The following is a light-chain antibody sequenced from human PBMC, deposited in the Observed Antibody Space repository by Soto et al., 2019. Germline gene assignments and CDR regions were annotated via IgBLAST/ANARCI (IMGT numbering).Light chain of an antibody. V-gene: IGLV2-11*01. CDR2: DVN. CDR1: SSDVGGYNT. CDR3: CSFAGHDTLV. J-gene: IGLJ2*01. Sequence: QSALTQPRSVSGSPGQSVTISCTGTSSDVGGYNTVSWYQQYPGKAPKFMIYDVNKRPSGVPDRFSGSKSGNTASLTISGLQDEDEADYYCCSFAGHDTLVFGGGTKLTVL.